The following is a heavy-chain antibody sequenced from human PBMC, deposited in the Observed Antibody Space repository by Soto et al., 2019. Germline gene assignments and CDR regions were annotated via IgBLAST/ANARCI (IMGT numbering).Heavy chain of an antibody. CDR3: ARDHIHDYVLTRGYYGMDV. V-gene: IGHV4-31*03. J-gene: IGHJ6*02. CDR1: GGSISSVGYY. D-gene: IGHD4-17*01. CDR2: IYYSGST. Sequence: PSETLSLTCTVSGGSISSVGYYWSWIRQHPGKGLEWIGYIYYSGSTYYNPSLKSRVTISVDTSKNQFSLKLSSVTAADTAVYYCARDHIHDYVLTRGYYGMDVWGQGTTVTVSS.